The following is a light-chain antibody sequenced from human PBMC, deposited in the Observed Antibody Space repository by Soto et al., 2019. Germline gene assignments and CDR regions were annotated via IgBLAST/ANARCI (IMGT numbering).Light chain of an antibody. J-gene: IGKJ1*01. Sequence: IYMTQSPSNLYKYVGDRVTITCRASQSISTWLAWHQQKPGKAPKLLIYKASTLESGVPSRFSGSGSGTEFTLTITSLQPDDFATYYCQQYSRSWTFGQGTKVDIK. CDR3: QQYSRSWT. V-gene: IGKV1-5*03. CDR1: QSISTW. CDR2: KAS.